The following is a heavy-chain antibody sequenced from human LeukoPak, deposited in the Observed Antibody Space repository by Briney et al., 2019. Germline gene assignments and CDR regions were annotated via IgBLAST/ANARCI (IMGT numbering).Heavy chain of an antibody. Sequence: SETLSLTCSVSGGSISRSRCYWGWIRQPPGKGLEWIGSIYYNGDTYYNPSLKSRLTVSVDTSKNQFSLKLTSVTAADTAVYYCAIVGCSGSDYFTDYWGQGTLVTVSS. V-gene: IGHV4-39*01. D-gene: IGHD5-12*01. CDR3: AIVGCSGSDYFTDY. CDR2: IYYNGDT. CDR1: GGSISRSRCY. J-gene: IGHJ4*02.